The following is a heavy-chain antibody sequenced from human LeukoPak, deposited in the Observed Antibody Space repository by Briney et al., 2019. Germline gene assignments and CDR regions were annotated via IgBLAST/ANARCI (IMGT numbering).Heavy chain of an antibody. V-gene: IGHV4-31*03. J-gene: IGHJ4*02. D-gene: IGHD5-18*01. CDR2: IYYSGST. Sequence: SETLSLTCTVSGGSISSGASYWSWIRQHPGKGLEWIGYIYYSGSTYYNPSLKSRLTISVDTSKNQFSLKLSSVTAADTAVCYCARDGSGQGYTYGHFDYWGQGTLVTVSS. CDR3: ARDGSGQGYTYGHFDY. CDR1: GGSISSGASY.